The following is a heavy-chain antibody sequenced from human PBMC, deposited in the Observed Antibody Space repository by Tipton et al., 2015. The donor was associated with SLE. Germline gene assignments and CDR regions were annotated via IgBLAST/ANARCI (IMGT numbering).Heavy chain of an antibody. CDR1: GYTFTSDF. J-gene: IGHJ4*02. CDR2: IDPGGGSA. V-gene: IGHV1-46*01. Sequence: QLVQSGAEVRKPGASVQVSCRASGYTFTSDFMHWVRQAPGEGLEWMGIIDPGGGSARYAQKFQGRVTMTRDTSTSTVYMELTSLRSEDTAVYYCARLRDAFDDWGQGTLVTVSS. CDR3: ARLRDAFDD.